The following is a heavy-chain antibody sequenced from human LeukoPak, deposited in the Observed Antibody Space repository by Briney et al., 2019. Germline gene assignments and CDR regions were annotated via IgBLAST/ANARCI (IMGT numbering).Heavy chain of an antibody. CDR3: ARGYRADANYDFWSGYLYYYYYYMDV. J-gene: IGHJ6*03. CDR1: GYTFTSYA. D-gene: IGHD3-3*01. V-gene: IGHV7-4-1*02. CDR2: INTNTGNP. Sequence: GASVKVSCKASGYTFTSYAMNWVRQAPGQGLEWMGWINTNTGNPTYAQGFTGRFVFSLDTSFSTAYLQISSLKAEDTAVYYCARGYRADANYDFWSGYLYYYYYYMDVWGKGTTVTVSS.